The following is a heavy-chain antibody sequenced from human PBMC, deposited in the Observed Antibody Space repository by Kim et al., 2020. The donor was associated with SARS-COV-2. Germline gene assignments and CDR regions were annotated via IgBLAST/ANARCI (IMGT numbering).Heavy chain of an antibody. CDR3: ASGSSSLLDY. Sequence: DTRYSPSFQGQVTISADKSISTAYLQWSSLKASDTAMYYCASGSSSLLDYWGQGTLVTVSS. J-gene: IGHJ4*02. V-gene: IGHV5-51*01. D-gene: IGHD6-6*01. CDR2: DT.